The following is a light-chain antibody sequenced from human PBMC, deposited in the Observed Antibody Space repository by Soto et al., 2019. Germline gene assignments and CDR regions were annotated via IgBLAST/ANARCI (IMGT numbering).Light chain of an antibody. J-gene: IGKJ1*01. V-gene: IGKV1-39*01. CDR2: GAS. CDR1: QSISRY. CDR3: QQSYSTPPWT. Sequence: DIQMTQSPSSLSASVGDRVTITCRASQSISRYLNWYQQKPGKAPKLLIYGASSLQSGVTSRFSGSGSGTDFTLTISSLQPEDFATYYCQQSYSTPPWTFGQGTKVEIK.